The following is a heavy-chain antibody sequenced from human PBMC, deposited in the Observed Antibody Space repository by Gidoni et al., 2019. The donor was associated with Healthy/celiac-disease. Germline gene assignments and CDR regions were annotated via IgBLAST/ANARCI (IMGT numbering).Heavy chain of an antibody. D-gene: IGHD3-3*01. Sequence: EVQLVESGGGLVQPGRSLRLSCAASGFTFDDYAMHWVRQAPGKGLEWVSGISWNSGSIGYADSVKGRFTISRDNAKNSLYLQMNSLRAEDTALYYCAKENYDFWSGSFDYWGQGTLVTVSS. J-gene: IGHJ4*02. CDR3: AKENYDFWSGSFDY. CDR1: GFTFDDYA. V-gene: IGHV3-9*01. CDR2: ISWNSGSI.